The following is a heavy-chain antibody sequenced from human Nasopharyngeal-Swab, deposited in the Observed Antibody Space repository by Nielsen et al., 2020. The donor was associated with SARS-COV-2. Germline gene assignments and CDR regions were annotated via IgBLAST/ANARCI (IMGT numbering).Heavy chain of an antibody. V-gene: IGHV3-7*04. CDR1: GFPFRNYY. Sequence: GESLTISCAASGFPFRNYYMTWVRQPPRKGLEWVANIKQDGSEQFYVDSVKGRFTISRDDAKNSVYLQMNSLRAEDTAVYYCARESVVTGMDDATDIWGQGTMVTVSS. J-gene: IGHJ3*02. CDR2: IKQDGSEQ. D-gene: IGHD2-21*02. CDR3: ARESVVTGMDDATDI.